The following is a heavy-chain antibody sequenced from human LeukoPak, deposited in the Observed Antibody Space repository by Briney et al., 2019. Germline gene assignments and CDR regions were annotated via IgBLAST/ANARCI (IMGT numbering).Heavy chain of an antibody. CDR2: ISAYNGNT. CDR3: ARGRYFYDTSDYSEYLHH. V-gene: IGHV1-18*01. J-gene: IGHJ1*01. D-gene: IGHD3-22*01. CDR1: GYTFTSYY. Sequence: GASVKVSCAASGYTFTSYYIGWVRQAPGQGLEWMGWISAYNGNTNFAQKFQGRVTMTTDTSTSTAYMELRSLRSDDTAVYYCARGRYFYDTSDYSEYLHHWGQGTLVTVSS.